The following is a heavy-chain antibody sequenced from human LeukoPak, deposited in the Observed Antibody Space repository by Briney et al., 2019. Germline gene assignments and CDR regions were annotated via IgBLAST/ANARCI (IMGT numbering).Heavy chain of an antibody. Sequence: SQTLSLTCAISGDSVSNNNAAWNWIRQSPSRGLEWLGRTYYRSKWYTDYAVSVSSRITINPDASKNQFSLQLNSVTPEDTAVYYCASSSLRGSDAFDIWGQGTMVTVSX. V-gene: IGHV6-1*01. CDR2: TYYRSKWYT. CDR1: GDSVSNNNAA. CDR3: ASSSLRGSDAFDI. J-gene: IGHJ3*02. D-gene: IGHD3-16*01.